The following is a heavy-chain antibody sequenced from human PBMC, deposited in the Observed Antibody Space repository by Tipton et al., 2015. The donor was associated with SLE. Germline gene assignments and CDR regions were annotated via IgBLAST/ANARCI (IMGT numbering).Heavy chain of an antibody. Sequence: TLSLTCTLSGGSISSSDYFWNWIRQPAGKGLEWIGRIFTSRTTDYNPSLNSRVTMSVDASKNQFSLKLSSVTAADTAMYYCAGADPYYYDSSGYYYLLFDYWGQGTLVTVSS. CDR2: IFTSRTT. D-gene: IGHD3-22*01. J-gene: IGHJ4*02. CDR1: GGSISSSDYF. V-gene: IGHV4-61*02. CDR3: AGADPYYYDSSGYYYLLFDY.